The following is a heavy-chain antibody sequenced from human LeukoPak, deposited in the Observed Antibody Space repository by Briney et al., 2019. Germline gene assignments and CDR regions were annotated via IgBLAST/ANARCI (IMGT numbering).Heavy chain of an antibody. Sequence: GGSLRLSCAASGFTFSSYAMHWVRQAPGKGLEWVAVISYDGSNKYYADSVKGRFTISRDNSKNTLYLQMNSLRAEDTAVYYCARGDYYYDSSGYYPPMDWGQGTLVTVSS. CDR3: ARGDYYYDSSGYYPPMD. CDR1: GFTFSSYA. CDR2: ISYDGSNK. V-gene: IGHV3-30-3*01. J-gene: IGHJ4*02. D-gene: IGHD3-22*01.